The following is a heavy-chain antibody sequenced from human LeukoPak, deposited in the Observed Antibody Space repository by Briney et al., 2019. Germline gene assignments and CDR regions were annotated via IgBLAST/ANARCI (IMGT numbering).Heavy chain of an antibody. V-gene: IGHV4-59*01. CDR2: IYYSGST. J-gene: IGHJ6*03. D-gene: IGHD5-18*01. CDR1: GGSISSYY. CDR3: ARGGYSYGHNYYYYMDV. Sequence: SETLSLTCTVSGGSISSYYWSWIRQPPGKGLEWIGYIYYSGSTNYNPSLKSRVTISVDTSKNQFSLKLSSVTAADTAVYYCARGGYSYGHNYYYYMDVWGKGTTVTVSS.